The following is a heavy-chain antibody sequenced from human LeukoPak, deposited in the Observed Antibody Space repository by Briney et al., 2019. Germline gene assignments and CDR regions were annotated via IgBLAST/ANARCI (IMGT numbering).Heavy chain of an antibody. J-gene: IGHJ6*03. CDR2: ISSSSSYI. CDR1: GFTFSSYS. CDR3: ARDLSSYYGSGSYYREAYYYYHMDV. Sequence: GGSLRLSCAASGFTFSSYSMNWVRQAPGKGLEWVSSISSSSSYIYYADSVKGRFTISRDNAKNSLYLQMNSLRAEDTAVYYCARDLSSYYGSGSYYREAYYYYHMDVWGKGTTVTISS. D-gene: IGHD3-10*01. V-gene: IGHV3-21*01.